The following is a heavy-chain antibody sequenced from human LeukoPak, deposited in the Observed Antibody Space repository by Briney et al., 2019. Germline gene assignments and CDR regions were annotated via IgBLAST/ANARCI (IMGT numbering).Heavy chain of an antibody. D-gene: IGHD1-26*01. CDR2: IRSDSTII. Sequence: GGSLRLSCVTSGFTFSNYWMNWVRQAPGKGLEWVSYIRSDSTIINYAESVKGRFTISRDNAKNSLYLQMNSLRAEDTAVYFCARVQAGKWDFDFWGQGTLVTVSS. CDR3: ARVQAGKWDFDF. CDR1: GFTFSNYW. J-gene: IGHJ4*02. V-gene: IGHV3-48*01.